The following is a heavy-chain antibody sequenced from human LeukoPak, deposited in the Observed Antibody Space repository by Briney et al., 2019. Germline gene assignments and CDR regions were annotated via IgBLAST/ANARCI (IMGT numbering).Heavy chain of an antibody. CDR3: AREKGEFGQFGESPPDY. D-gene: IGHD3-10*01. CDR2: ISYDGSNK. CDR1: GFTFSSYA. Sequence: GGSLRLSCAASGFTFSSYAMHWVRQAPGKGLEWVAVISYDGSNKYYADSVKGRFTISRDNSKNTLYLQMNSLRAEDTAVYYCAREKGEFGQFGESPPDYWGQGTLVTVSS. J-gene: IGHJ4*02. V-gene: IGHV3-30-3*01.